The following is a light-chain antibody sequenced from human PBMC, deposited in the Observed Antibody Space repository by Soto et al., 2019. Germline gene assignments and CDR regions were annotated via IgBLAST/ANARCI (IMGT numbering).Light chain of an antibody. V-gene: IGKV3-11*01. Sequence: EIVLTQSPATLSLSPGERATLSCRASQSVSSYLACYQQKPGQAPRLLIYDASNRATGIPARFSGSGSGTDFTLTISSLEPEDFAVYYCQQRSNWPPVTFGPETKVDIK. J-gene: IGKJ3*01. CDR2: DAS. CDR3: QQRSNWPPVT. CDR1: QSVSSY.